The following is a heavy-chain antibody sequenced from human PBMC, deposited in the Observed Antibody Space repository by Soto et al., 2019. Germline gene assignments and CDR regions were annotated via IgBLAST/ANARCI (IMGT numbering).Heavy chain of an antibody. CDR3: VSRLGYGYAMDV. CDR2: IYYNGNT. CDR1: GDSISSGGYY. J-gene: IGHJ6*02. V-gene: IGHV4-39*01. Sequence: QLQLQESGPGLVKPSEILSLTCTVSGDSISSGGYYWGWIRQPPGKGLEWIGSIYYNGNTYYNPSLKSRVXIXRXTSRNQSSLRLSSVTAADTAVYYCVSRLGYGYAMDVWGQGTTVTVSS. D-gene: IGHD5-12*01.